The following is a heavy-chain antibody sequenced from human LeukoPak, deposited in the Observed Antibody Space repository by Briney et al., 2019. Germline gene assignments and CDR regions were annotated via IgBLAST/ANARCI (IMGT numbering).Heavy chain of an antibody. CDR1: GGSISSSSYY. J-gene: IGHJ4*02. D-gene: IGHD2-21*02. CDR2: IYYSGST. V-gene: IGHV4-39*07. CDR3: ARTARDYFDY. Sequence: SETLSLTCTVSGGSISSSSYYWGWIRQPPGKGLEWIGSIYYSGSTYYNPSLKSRVTISVDTSKNQFSLKLSSVTAADAAVYYCARTARDYFDYWGQGTLVTVSS.